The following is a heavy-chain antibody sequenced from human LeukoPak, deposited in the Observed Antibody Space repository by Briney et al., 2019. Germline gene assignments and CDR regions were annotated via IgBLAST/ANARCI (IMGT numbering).Heavy chain of an antibody. CDR2: IYYSGST. Sequence: PSETLSLTCTVSGVSISSYYWSWIRQPPGKGLEWIGYIYYSGSTNYNPSLKSRVTISVDTSKNQFSLKLSSVTAADTAVYYCARDYGSGNYLSVTDSWGQGTLVTVSS. J-gene: IGHJ5*02. CDR3: ARDYGSGNYLSVTDS. V-gene: IGHV4-59*01. D-gene: IGHD3-10*01. CDR1: GVSISSYY.